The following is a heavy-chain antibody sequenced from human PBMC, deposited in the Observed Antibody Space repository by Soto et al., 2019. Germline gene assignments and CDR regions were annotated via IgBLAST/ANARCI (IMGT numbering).Heavy chain of an antibody. Sequence: SVKVSCKGSVGTFSSYAISWVRQAPGQGLEWMGGIIPIFGTANYAQKFQGRVTITADESTSTAYMELSSLRSEDTAVYYCARGARGIAALSSRFDPWGQGTLVTGSS. D-gene: IGHD6-13*01. CDR3: ARGARGIAALSSRFDP. CDR1: VGTFSSYA. V-gene: IGHV1-69*13. CDR2: IIPIFGTA. J-gene: IGHJ5*02.